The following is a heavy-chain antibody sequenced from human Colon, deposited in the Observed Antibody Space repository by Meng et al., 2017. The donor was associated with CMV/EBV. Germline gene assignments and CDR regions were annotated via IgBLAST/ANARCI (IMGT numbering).Heavy chain of an antibody. CDR2: ISGSGGST. CDR1: GFTFSRYA. V-gene: IGHV3-23*01. J-gene: IGHJ4*02. D-gene: IGHD6-19*01. CDR3: AKGSLYSSGSPEGY. Sequence: ASGFTFSRYAMSWVRQAPGKGLEWVSAISGSGGSTYYADSVKGRFTISRDNSKNTLSLQMDSLRAEDTAVYYCAKGSLYSSGSPEGYWGQGTLVTVSS.